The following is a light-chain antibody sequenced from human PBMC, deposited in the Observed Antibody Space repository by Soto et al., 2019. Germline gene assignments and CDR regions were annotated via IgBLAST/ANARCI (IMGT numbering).Light chain of an antibody. CDR3: SSYTSSSTLFYV. CDR1: SSDVGGYNY. V-gene: IGLV2-14*01. J-gene: IGLJ1*01. CDR2: DVS. Sequence: QCVLTQPASVSGSPGRSITISCTGTSSDVGGYNYVSWYQQHPGKAPKLMIYDVSNRPSGVSNRFSGSKSGNTASLTISGLQAEDEADYYCSSYTSSSTLFYVFGTGTKVTVL.